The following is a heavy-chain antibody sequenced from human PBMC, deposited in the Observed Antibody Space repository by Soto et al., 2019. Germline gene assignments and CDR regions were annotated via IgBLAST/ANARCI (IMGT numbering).Heavy chain of an antibody. J-gene: IGHJ6*02. V-gene: IGHV3-21*01. Sequence: EVQLVESGGGLVKPGGSLRLSCEVSGFTFRTYSMNWVRQAPGKGLEWVSSISSRGTYIYYADSVNGRFTISRDNAKNSMSLQVSSLRVEDTAVYYCTRGGTGGSCIAGACQSAMDVWGQGTTVTVSS. CDR2: ISSRGTYI. CDR3: TRGGTGGSCIAGACQSAMDV. CDR1: GFTFRTYS. D-gene: IGHD2-8*02.